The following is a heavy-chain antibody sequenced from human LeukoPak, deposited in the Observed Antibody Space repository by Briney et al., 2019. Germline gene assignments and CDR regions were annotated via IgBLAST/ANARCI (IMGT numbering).Heavy chain of an antibody. J-gene: IGHJ6*02. D-gene: IGHD2-2*02. CDR3: AGGIVVVPAARPYYGMDV. CDR2: INHSGDT. CDR1: GGSFSGYY. V-gene: IGHV4-34*01. Sequence: SETLSLTCAVYGGSFSGYYWSWIRQPPGKGLEWIGEINHSGDTNYNPSLKSRVTISVDTSKNQFSLKLSSVTAADTAVYYCAGGIVVVPAARPYYGMDVWGQGTTVTVSS.